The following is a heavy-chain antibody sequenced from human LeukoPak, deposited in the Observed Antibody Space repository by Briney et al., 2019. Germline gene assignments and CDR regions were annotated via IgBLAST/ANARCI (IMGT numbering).Heavy chain of an antibody. CDR3: AKGSTYYYDSSGYYGTHYYFDY. J-gene: IGHJ4*02. CDR1: GFTFSSYA. Sequence: PGGSLRLSCAASGFTFSSYAMSWVRQAPGKGLEWVSAISGSGGSTYYADSVKGRFTISRDNSKNTLYLQMNSLRAEDTAVYYRAKGSTYYYDSSGYYGTHYYFDYWGQGTLVTVSS. V-gene: IGHV3-23*01. D-gene: IGHD3-22*01. CDR2: ISGSGGST.